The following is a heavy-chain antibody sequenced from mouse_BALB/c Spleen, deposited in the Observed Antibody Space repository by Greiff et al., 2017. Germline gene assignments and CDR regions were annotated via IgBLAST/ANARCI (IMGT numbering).Heavy chain of an antibody. CDR1: GYTFTSYW. D-gene: IGHD2-1*01. CDR2: IYPGNSDT. V-gene: IGHV1-5*01. Sequence: VQLQQSGTVLARPGASVKMSCKASGYTFTSYWMHWVKQRPGQGLEWIGAIYPGNSDTSYNQKFKGKAKLTAVTSTSTAYMELSSLTNEDSAVYYCTRTGEYGNSPSWFAYWGQGTLVTVSA. CDR3: TRTGEYGNSPSWFAY. J-gene: IGHJ3*01.